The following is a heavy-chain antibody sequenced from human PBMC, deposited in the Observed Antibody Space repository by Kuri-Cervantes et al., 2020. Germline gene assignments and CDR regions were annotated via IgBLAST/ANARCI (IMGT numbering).Heavy chain of an antibody. Sequence: LRLSCGVSGGSISSGGYSWSWIRQPPGKGLEWIGYMYHSGSTYYNPSLKSRVTVSVDRSKNQFSLKLSSVTAADTAVYYCARPYYDILTGYYNDAFDMWGQGTMVTVSS. CDR2: MYHSGST. J-gene: IGHJ3*02. V-gene: IGHV4-30-2*01. D-gene: IGHD3-9*01. CDR1: GGSISSGGYS. CDR3: ARPYYDILTGYYNDAFDM.